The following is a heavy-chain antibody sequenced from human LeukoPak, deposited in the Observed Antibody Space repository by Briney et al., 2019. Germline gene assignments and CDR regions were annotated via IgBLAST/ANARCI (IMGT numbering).Heavy chain of an antibody. CDR2: IGPSGNFI. V-gene: IGHV3-11*01. CDR3: SRDPRVLDY. J-gene: IGHJ4*02. CDR1: GFTFSDSY. Sequence: GGSLRLSCEASGFTFSDSYMSWLRQPPGKGLESISYIGPSGNFINYADSVKGRFTISRDNAKKSLYLQINSLRAEDTAVYYCSRDPRVLDYWGQGTLVTVSS.